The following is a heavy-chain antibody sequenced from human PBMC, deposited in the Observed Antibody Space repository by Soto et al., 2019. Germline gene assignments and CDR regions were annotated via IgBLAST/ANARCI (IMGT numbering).Heavy chain of an antibody. Sequence: SKTLSLTCTVSGDSMRPFYWTWIRQPPGKGLEWIGCIYYTGSTTYSSVSLKSRVTMSVETSKNQFSLKLSSVTAADTAVYYCPRAAVLGATLEKFDFWGHGTLVTVSS. CDR3: PRAAVLGATLEKFDF. CDR1: GDSMRPFY. CDR2: IYYTGST. V-gene: IGHV4-59*01. D-gene: IGHD1-26*01. J-gene: IGHJ4*01.